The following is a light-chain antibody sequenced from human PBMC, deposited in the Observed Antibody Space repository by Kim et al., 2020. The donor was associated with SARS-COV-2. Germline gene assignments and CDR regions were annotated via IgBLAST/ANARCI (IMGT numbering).Light chain of an antibody. CDR1: GAGVDDSY. Sequence: GKSVAHSCSRSGAGVDDSYGQWYRRRPGGGPTAVFYDDNRRPWGAAHRFAGSNDNSSNSASLTIAGLRAEDEADYYCQSYSRNNVIFGGGTQLTVL. J-gene: IGLJ2*01. CDR2: DDN. CDR3: QSYSRNNVI. V-gene: IGLV6-57*03.